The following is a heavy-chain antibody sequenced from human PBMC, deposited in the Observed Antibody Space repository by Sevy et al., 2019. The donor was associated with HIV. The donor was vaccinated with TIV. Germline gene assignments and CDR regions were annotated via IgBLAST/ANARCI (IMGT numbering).Heavy chain of an antibody. CDR3: AREGCTKPHDY. Sequence: GGSLRLSCEASGFTFSKYSMSRVRQAPRKGLEWVSTFSFGCGRINYADSVKGRFTISRDDSKNTLYLQMNSLRAEDTAVYYCAREGCTKPHDYWGQGTLVTVSS. J-gene: IGHJ4*02. V-gene: IGHV3-23*01. CDR2: FSFGCGRI. D-gene: IGHD2-8*01. CDR1: GFTFSKYS.